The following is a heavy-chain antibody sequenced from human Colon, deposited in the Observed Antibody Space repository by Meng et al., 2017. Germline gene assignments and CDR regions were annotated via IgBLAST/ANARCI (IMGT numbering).Heavy chain of an antibody. CDR3: AREFGGLRSFEY. D-gene: IGHD3-10*01. Sequence: QVQLVQSGAEAKKPGASVKVSCKASGYTFTTYALHWVRQAPGQTLEWMGWINAGNGDTEYSQNFQGRVTLTRDTSASTAYMELTSLRSEDTAVYYCAREFGGLRSFEYWGRGTLVTVSS. CDR1: GYTFTTYA. CDR2: INAGNGDT. V-gene: IGHV1-3*01. J-gene: IGHJ4*02.